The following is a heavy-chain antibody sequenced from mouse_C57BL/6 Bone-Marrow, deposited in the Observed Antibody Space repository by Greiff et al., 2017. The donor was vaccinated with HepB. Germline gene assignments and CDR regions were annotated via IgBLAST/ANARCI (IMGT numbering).Heavy chain of an antibody. D-gene: IGHD2-4*01. J-gene: IGHJ2*01. CDR1: GSTFSDYG. Sequence: EVHLVESGGGLVKPGGSLKLSCAASGSTFSDYGMHWVRQAPEKGLEWVAYISSGSSTIYYADTVKGRFTISRDNAKNTLFLQMTSLRSEDTAMYYCARNGYDYDVGYWGQGTTLTVSS. CDR2: ISSGSSTI. CDR3: ARNGYDYDVGY. V-gene: IGHV5-17*01.